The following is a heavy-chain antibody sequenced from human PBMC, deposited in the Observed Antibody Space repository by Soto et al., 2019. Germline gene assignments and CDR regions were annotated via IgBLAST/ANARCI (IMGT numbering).Heavy chain of an antibody. CDR1: GFTFSSYS. J-gene: IGHJ3*02. D-gene: IGHD2-2*01. CDR3: ARVGGGYQLLHAFDI. V-gene: IGHV3-21*01. CDR2: ISSSSSYI. Sequence: GGSLRLSCAASGFTFSSYSMNWVRQAPGRGLEWVSSISSSSSYIYYADSVKGRFTISRDNAKNSLYLQMNSLRAEDTAVYYCARVGGGYQLLHAFDIWGQGTMVTVSS.